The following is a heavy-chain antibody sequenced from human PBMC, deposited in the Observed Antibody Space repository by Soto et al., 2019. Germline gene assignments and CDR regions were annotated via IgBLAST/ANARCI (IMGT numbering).Heavy chain of an antibody. CDR2: ISAHNGNT. CDR3: ARGRYGDY. CDR1: GYTFTSYG. J-gene: IGHJ4*02. Sequence: QVHLVQSGAEVKKPGASVKVSCKGSGYTFTSYGITWVRQAPGQGLEWMGWISAHNGNTDYAQKLQGRVTVTRDSSTSTAYMELRSLRSDDTAVYYCARGRYGDYWGQGALVTVSS. D-gene: IGHD1-1*01. V-gene: IGHV1-18*01.